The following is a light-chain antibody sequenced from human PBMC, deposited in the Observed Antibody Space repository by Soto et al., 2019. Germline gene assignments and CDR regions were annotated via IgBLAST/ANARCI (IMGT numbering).Light chain of an antibody. CDR2: KAS. CDR3: QQYNSYSPT. J-gene: IGKJ1*01. V-gene: IGKV1-5*03. CDR1: QSISTW. Sequence: DIQMTQSLSTLSASVGDRVTITCRASQSISTWLAWYQQEPGKAPKLLIHKASSLQSGVPSRFSGSGSGTDFTLTISSLHPDDFATYHCQQYNSYSPTFGQGTKVDIK.